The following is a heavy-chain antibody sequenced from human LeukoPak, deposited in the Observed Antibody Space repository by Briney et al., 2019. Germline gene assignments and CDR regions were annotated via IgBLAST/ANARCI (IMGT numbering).Heavy chain of an antibody. V-gene: IGHV3-7*01. CDR1: GFTFSSYW. Sequence: GGSLRLSCAASGFTFSSYWLSWFRQAPGKGLEWVANIKQNGSEKYYVDSVKGRFTISRDNAKNSLYLQMNSLRAEDTAVYYCARVVSIAATDYWGQGTLVTVSS. CDR3: ARVVSIAATDY. J-gene: IGHJ4*02. CDR2: IKQNGSEK. D-gene: IGHD6-6*01.